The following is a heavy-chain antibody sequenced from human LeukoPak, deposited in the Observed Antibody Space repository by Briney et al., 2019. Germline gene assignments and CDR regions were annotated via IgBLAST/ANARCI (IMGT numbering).Heavy chain of an antibody. D-gene: IGHD6-13*01. V-gene: IGHV3-23*01. CDR2: ISGSGGST. J-gene: IGHJ4*02. CDR1: GFIFSSYA. Sequence: GGSLRLSCAASGFIFSSYAMSWVRQAPGKGLEWVSTISGSGGSTYYADSVKGRFTIPRDNSKNTLYLQMNSLRAEDTAVYYCVKGAAAGNYWGQGTLVTVSS. CDR3: VKGAAAGNY.